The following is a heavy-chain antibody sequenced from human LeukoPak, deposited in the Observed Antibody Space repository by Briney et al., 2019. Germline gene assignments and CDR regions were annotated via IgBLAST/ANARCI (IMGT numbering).Heavy chain of an antibody. D-gene: IGHD3-9*01. CDR2: INWNGGST. Sequence: GGSLRLSCAASGFTFDDYGMSWVHQAPGKGLEWVSGINWNGGSTGYADSVKGRFTISRDNAKNSLYLQMNSLRAEDTALYYCAREGRWYDILTGYGFYYYMDVWGKGTTVTVFS. CDR3: AREGRWYDILTGYGFYYYMDV. J-gene: IGHJ6*03. CDR1: GFTFDDYG. V-gene: IGHV3-20*04.